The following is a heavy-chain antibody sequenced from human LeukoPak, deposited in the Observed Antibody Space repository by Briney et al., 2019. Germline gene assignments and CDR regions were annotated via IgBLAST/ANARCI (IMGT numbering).Heavy chain of an antibody. Sequence: SETLSLTCTVSGGSISSYYWSWIRQPPGRGLEWIGYIYYSGSTNYNPSLKSRVTISVDTSKNQFSLKLSSVTAADTAVYYCARVPGIYYYYYMDVWGKGTTVTVSS. D-gene: IGHD3-10*01. J-gene: IGHJ6*03. CDR2: IYYSGST. CDR1: GGSISSYY. V-gene: IGHV4-59*01. CDR3: ARVPGIYYYYYMDV.